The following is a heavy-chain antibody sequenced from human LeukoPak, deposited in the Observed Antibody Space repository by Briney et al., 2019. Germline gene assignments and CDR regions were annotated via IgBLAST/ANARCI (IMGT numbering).Heavy chain of an antibody. CDR1: GFTFSSYW. Sequence: GVSLRLSCAASGFTFSSYWMHWVRQAPGKGLVWVSRINSDGSSTSYADSVKGRFTISRDNAKNTLYLQMNSLRAEDTAVYYCARELVVVVDATGPGPLNYYYYYGMDVWGKGTTVTVSS. CDR3: ARELVVVVDATGPGPLNYYYYYGMDV. J-gene: IGHJ6*04. CDR2: INSDGSST. D-gene: IGHD2-15*01. V-gene: IGHV3-74*01.